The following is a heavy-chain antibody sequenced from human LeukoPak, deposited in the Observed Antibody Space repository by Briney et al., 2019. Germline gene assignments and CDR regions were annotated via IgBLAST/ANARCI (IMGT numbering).Heavy chain of an antibody. CDR1: GGSISSSSYY. J-gene: IGHJ4*02. CDR3: ARLPDPRITIFGVVKDY. CDR2: IYYSGST. V-gene: IGHV4-39*01. D-gene: IGHD3-3*01. Sequence: SETLSLTCTVSGGSISSSSYYWGWIRQPPGKGLEWIGSIYYSGSTYYNPSLKSRVTIFVDTSKNQFSLKLSSVTAADTAVYYCARLPDPRITIFGVVKDYWGQGTLVTVSS.